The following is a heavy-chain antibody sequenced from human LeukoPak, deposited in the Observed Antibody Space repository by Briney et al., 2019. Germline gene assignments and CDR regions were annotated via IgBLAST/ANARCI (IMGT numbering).Heavy chain of an antibody. V-gene: IGHV4-59*01. Sequence: SSETLSLTCTVSGGSISSYYWSWIRQPPGKGLEWIGYIYYSGSTNYNPSLKSRVTISVDTSKNQFSLKLSSVTAADTAGYSCARGSGSSKIFDYWGQGTLVTVSS. CDR3: ARGSGSSKIFDY. CDR2: IYYSGST. D-gene: IGHD1-26*01. CDR1: GGSISSYY. J-gene: IGHJ4*02.